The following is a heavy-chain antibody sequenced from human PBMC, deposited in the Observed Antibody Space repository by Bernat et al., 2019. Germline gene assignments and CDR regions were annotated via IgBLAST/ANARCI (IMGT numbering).Heavy chain of an antibody. J-gene: IGHJ3*02. V-gene: IGHV1-18*01. CDR1: GYTFTSYG. CDR3: ARDTRDNGSGGSCYVHAFDI. D-gene: IGHD2-15*01. CDR2: ISAYNGNT. Sequence: QVQLVQSGAEVKKPGASVKVSCKASGYTFTSYGISWVRQAPGQGLEWMGWISAYNGNTNYAQKLQGRVTMTTDTSTSTAYMELRSLRSDDTAVYYCARDTRDNGSGGSCYVHAFDIWGQGTMVTVSS.